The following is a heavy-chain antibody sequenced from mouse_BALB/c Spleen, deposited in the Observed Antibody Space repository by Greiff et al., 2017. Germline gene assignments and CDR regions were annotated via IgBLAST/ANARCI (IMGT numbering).Heavy chain of an antibody. CDR3: ARGAYYRYDDAMDY. D-gene: IGHD2-14*01. Sequence: VQGVESGPGLVAPSQSLSITCTVSGFSLTSYGVHWVRQPPGKGLEWLGVIWAGGSTNYNSALMSRLSISKDNSKSQVFLKMNSLQTDDTAMYYCARGAYYRYDDAMDYWGQGTSVTVSS. CDR1: GFSLTSYG. V-gene: IGHV2-9*02. J-gene: IGHJ4*01. CDR2: IWAGGST.